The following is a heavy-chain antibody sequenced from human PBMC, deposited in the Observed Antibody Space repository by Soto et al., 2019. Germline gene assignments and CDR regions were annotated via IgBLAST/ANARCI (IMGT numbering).Heavy chain of an antibody. V-gene: IGHV1-3*01. CDR3: ARDRVLNGLFDF. CDR2: INGGSGHT. J-gene: IGHJ4*02. CDR1: GYTFTSYA. D-gene: IGHD1-1*01. Sequence: QVQLVQSGAEVKKPGASVKVSCKASGYTFTSYAIHWVRQAPGQRLEWMGGINGGSGHTKFSQKFQGRVTITRDTSASTAYMELSSLISEDTAAYYCARDRVLNGLFDFWGQGTLVTVSS.